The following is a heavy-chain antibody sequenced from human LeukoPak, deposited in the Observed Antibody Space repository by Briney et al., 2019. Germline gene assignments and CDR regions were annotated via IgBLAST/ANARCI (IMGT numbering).Heavy chain of an antibody. Sequence: PGGSLRLSCAASGFTFSSYWMNWARQAPGKGLEWVASINHNGNVNYYVDSVKGRFTISRDNAKNSLYLQMNSPRAEDTALYYCAKDVRGTYYYGMDVWGQGTTVTVSS. D-gene: IGHD1-1*01. J-gene: IGHJ6*02. CDR3: AKDVRGTYYYGMDV. CDR1: GFTFSSYW. V-gene: IGHV3-7*03. CDR2: INHNGNVN.